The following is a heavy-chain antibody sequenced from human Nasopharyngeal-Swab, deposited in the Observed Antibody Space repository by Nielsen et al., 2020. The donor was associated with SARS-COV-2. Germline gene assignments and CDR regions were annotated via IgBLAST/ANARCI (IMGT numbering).Heavy chain of an antibody. J-gene: IGHJ6*02. CDR1: GFTFSNYA. CDR3: ARDQGCELLQWGWNYYYYGMDV. V-gene: IGHV3-30-3*01. Sequence: GGSLRLSCAASGFTFSNYAMHWVRQAPGKGLEWVAVISYDGSHKNYADSVKGRFTISRDNSKNTLYLKMNSLRADDTAVYYCARDQGCELLQWGWNYYYYGMDVWCQGTTVTVSS. CDR2: ISYDGSHK. D-gene: IGHD1-26*01.